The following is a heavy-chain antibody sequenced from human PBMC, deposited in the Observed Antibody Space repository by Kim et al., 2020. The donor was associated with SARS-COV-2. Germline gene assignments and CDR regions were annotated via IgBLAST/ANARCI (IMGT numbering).Heavy chain of an antibody. Sequence: SETLYLTCTVSGCSISSYYWSWIRQPPGKGLEWIAYIYYSGSTNYNPSLKSRVTISVDASKNQFSLNVTSVTAADTAVDYCARSPQQLVHRFDRWGQGTLVTVSS. CDR3: ARSPQQLVHRFDR. V-gene: IGHV4-59*08. CDR2: IYYSGST. D-gene: IGHD6-13*01. CDR1: GCSISSYY. J-gene: IGHJ4*02.